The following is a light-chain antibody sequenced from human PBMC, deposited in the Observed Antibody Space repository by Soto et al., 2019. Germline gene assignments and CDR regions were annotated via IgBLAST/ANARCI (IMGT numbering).Light chain of an antibody. J-gene: IGKJ4*01. CDR1: QSVYSRY. CDR2: GAS. CDR3: QQYGSSPFT. V-gene: IGKV3-20*01. Sequence: EIVLTQSPGTLSFSPGERATLSCRASQSVYSRYLAWYQQKPGQAPRLLIYGASSRATGIPDRFSGSGSGTDFTLTINRLEPEDFAVYYCQQYGSSPFTFGGGTK.